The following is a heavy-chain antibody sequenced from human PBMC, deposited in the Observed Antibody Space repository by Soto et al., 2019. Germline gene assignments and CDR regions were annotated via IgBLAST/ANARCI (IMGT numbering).Heavy chain of an antibody. Sequence: QVQLVQSGAEVKKPGSSVKVSCKASGGTFSSYAISWVRQAPGQGLEWMVGIIPIFGTANYAQKFQGRVTITADESTSTAYMELSSLRSEDTAVYYCARDHPQLAYCGGDCYFYWGQGTLVTVSS. CDR1: GGTFSSYA. V-gene: IGHV1-69*12. D-gene: IGHD2-21*02. J-gene: IGHJ4*02. CDR2: IIPIFGTA. CDR3: ARDHPQLAYCGGDCYFY.